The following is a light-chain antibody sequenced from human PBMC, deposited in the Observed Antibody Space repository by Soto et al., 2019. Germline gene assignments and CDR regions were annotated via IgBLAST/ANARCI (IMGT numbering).Light chain of an antibody. V-gene: IGLV2-14*01. J-gene: IGLJ1*01. CDR2: EAS. CDR3: SSYSTMGTYV. Sequence: QSVLTQPASVSGSPGQSITISCTGTSSDVGRYDYVSWYQQHPGKAPKLMVSEASHRPSGVSNRFSGSKSGNTASLTISGLQAEDEADYYCSSYSTMGTYVFGAGTKLTVL. CDR1: SSDVGRYDY.